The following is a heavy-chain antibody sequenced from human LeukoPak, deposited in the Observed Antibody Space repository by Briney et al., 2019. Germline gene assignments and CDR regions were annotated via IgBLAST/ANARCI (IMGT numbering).Heavy chain of an antibody. V-gene: IGHV7-4-1*02. CDR1: EYTFTNYA. D-gene: IGHD3-16*01. CDR3: ARGVLDSLGVSSGFDL. CDR2: INTNTGNP. J-gene: IGHJ3*01. Sequence: ASVKGSCKASEYTFTNYAMYWVRQAPGQGLEWMGWINTNTGNPTYAQGFTGRFVFSLDTSVSTAYLQISSLKAEDTAVYYCARGVLDSLGVSSGFDLWGQGTMVTVSS.